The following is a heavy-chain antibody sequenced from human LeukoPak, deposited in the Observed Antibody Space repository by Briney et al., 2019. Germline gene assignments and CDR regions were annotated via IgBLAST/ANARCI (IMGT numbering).Heavy chain of an antibody. CDR1: GYTFTSYD. CDR3: ARARIAMATFDP. CDR2: MNPNSGNT. Sequence: ASVKVSCKASGYTFTSYDINWVRQATGQGLEWMGWMNPNSGNTGYAQKFQGRVTMTRNTSISTAYMGLSSLRSEDTAVYYCARARIAMATFDPWGQGTLVTVSS. V-gene: IGHV1-8*01. D-gene: IGHD6-19*01. J-gene: IGHJ5*02.